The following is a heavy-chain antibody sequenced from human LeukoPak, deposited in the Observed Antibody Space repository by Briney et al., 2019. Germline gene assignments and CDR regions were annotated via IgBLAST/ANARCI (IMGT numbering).Heavy chain of an antibody. CDR3: ASTPSGSSAWYYFDK. V-gene: IGHV4-39*01. Sequence: SETLSLACTVSGGSISSSSDYWGWIRQPPGKGLEWIGSIYYSGNTYYNPSLKSRVTISVDTSKKQFSLKLSSVTAADTAVYYCASTPSGSSAWYYFDKWGQGTLVTVSS. CDR1: GGSISSSSDY. D-gene: IGHD6-19*01. CDR2: IYYSGNT. J-gene: IGHJ4*02.